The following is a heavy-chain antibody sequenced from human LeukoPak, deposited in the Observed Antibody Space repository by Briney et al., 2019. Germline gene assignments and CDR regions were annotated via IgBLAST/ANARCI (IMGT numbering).Heavy chain of an antibody. J-gene: IGHJ3*02. CDR3: ARSQLGAFDI. CDR1: GFTFSSYW. Sequence: RGSLRLSCAAPGFTFSSYWMSWVRQAPGKGLEWVANIKQDGSEKYYVDSVKGRLTISRDNAKNSLYLQMNSLRAEDTAVYYCARSQLGAFDIWGQGTMVTVSS. V-gene: IGHV3-7*04. D-gene: IGHD2-2*01. CDR2: IKQDGSEK.